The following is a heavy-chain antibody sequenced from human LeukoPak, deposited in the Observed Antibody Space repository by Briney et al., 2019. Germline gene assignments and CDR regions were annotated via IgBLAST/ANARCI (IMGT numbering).Heavy chain of an antibody. CDR3: ARGGVMATISGAFDI. J-gene: IGHJ3*02. CDR1: GVTLSNYA. V-gene: IGHV3-23*01. D-gene: IGHD5-24*01. CDR2: ISSSGSGGNT. Sequence: GGSLRLSCVASGVTLSNYAMSWARQAPGKGLEWVSGISSSGSGGNTYYADSVKGRFTISRDSSRNTLYLQMNSLRAEDTAVYYCARGGVMATISGAFDIWGQGTMVTVSS.